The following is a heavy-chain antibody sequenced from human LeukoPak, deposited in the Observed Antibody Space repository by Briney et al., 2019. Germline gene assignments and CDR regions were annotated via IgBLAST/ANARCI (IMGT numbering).Heavy chain of an antibody. CDR2: INQDGSEK. V-gene: IGHV3-7*03. Sequence: PGGSLRLSCAASGFTFSSYWMSWVRQAPGKGLEWVANINQDGSEKYYVDSVKGRFTISRDNAKNSLYLQMNSLKTEDTAVYYCTVGGRSFDYWGQGTLVTVSS. J-gene: IGHJ4*02. CDR1: GFTFSSYW. CDR3: TVGGRSFDY. D-gene: IGHD1-26*01.